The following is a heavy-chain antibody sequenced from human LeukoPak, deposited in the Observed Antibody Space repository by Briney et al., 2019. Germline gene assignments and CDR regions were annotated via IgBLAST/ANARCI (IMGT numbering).Heavy chain of an antibody. Sequence: GGSLRLSCAASGFTFSTYNSNWVRQAPGGGLEWVSTIIGTSHYLSYADSVKGRFTISRDNAKNSLYLQMNSLRAEDTAVYYCARERWVEYSGYDLLRRRSLRSRYGMDVGGQGTTVIVSS. CDR3: ARERWVEYSGYDLLRRRSLRSRYGMDV. CDR1: GFTFSTYN. V-gene: IGHV3-21*01. CDR2: IIGTSHYL. D-gene: IGHD5-12*01. J-gene: IGHJ6*02.